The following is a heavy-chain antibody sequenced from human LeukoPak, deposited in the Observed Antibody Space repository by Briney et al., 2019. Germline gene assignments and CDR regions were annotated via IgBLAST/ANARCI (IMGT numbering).Heavy chain of an antibody. V-gene: IGHV3-48*01. CDR1: GFTFSTYS. J-gene: IGHJ4*02. Sequence: GGSLRLSCAASGFTFSTYSMNWVRQAPGKGLEWVSYSSSSSSTIYYADSVKGRFTISRDNSKNTLYLQMNSLRAEDTAVYYCARQWLSRYFDYWGQGTLVTVSS. CDR2: SSSSSSTI. CDR3: ARQWLSRYFDY. D-gene: IGHD6-19*01.